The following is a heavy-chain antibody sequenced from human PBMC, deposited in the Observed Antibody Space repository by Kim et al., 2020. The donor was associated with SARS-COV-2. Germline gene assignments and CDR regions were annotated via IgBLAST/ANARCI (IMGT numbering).Heavy chain of an antibody. V-gene: IGHV1-69*13. Sequence: SVKVSCKASGGTFSSYAISWVRQAPGQGLEWMGGIIPIFGTANYAQKFQGRVTITADESTSTAYMELSSLRSEDTAVYYCARERNFCGGSCYFDYWGQGTLVTVSS. CDR3: ARERNFCGGSCYFDY. D-gene: IGHD2-15*01. J-gene: IGHJ4*02. CDR2: IIPIFGTA. CDR1: GGTFSSYA.